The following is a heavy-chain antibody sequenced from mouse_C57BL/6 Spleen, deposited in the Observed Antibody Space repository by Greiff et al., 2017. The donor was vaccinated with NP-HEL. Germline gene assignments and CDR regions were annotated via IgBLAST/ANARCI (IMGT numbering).Heavy chain of an antibody. D-gene: IGHD2-2*01. V-gene: IGHV5-4*03. J-gene: IGHJ1*03. CDR1: GFTFSSYA. CDR2: ISDGGSYT. CDR3: ARAGDGYDRYFDV. Sequence: EVMLVESGGGLVKPGGSLKLSCAASGFTFSSYAMSWVRQTPEKRLEWVATISDGGSYTYYPDNVKGRFTISRDNAKNNLYLQMSHLKSEDTAMYYCARAGDGYDRYFDVWGTGTTVTVSS.